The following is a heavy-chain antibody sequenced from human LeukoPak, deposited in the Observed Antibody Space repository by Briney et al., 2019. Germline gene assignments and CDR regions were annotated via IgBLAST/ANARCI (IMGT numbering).Heavy chain of an antibody. CDR3: ARGGGSCYYGSLDWFDP. CDR2: IDWDDDK. V-gene: IGHV2-70*11. J-gene: IGHJ5*02. D-gene: IGHD2-15*01. CDR1: GFSLSTSGMC. Sequence: SGPALVKPTQTLTLTCTFSGFSLSTSGMCVSWIRQPPGKALEWLARIDWDDDKYYNTSLKTRLTISKDTSKNQVVLTMTNMDPVDTATYYCARGGGSCYYGSLDWFDPWGQGTLVTVSS.